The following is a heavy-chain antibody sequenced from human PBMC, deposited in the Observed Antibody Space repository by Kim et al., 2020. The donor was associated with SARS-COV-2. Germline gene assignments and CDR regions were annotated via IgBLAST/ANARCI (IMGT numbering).Heavy chain of an antibody. V-gene: IGHV1-2*02. CDR2: INPNSGGT. CDR1: GYTFTGYY. CDR3: AREWEYSSSERMGWFDP. Sequence: ASVKVSCKASGYTFTGYYMHWVRQAPGQGLEWMGWINPNSGGTNYAQKFQGRVTMTRDTSISTAYMELSRLRSDDTAVYYCAREWEYSSSERMGWFDPWGQGTLVTVSS. D-gene: IGHD6-13*01. J-gene: IGHJ5*02.